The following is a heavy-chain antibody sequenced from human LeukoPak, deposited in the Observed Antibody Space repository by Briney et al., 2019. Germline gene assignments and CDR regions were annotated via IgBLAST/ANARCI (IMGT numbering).Heavy chain of an antibody. J-gene: IGHJ4*02. CDR3: ARGGSYSLYYFDY. V-gene: IGHV6-1*01. D-gene: IGHD3-10*01. Sequence: SQTLSLTCAISGDSVSSNTAAWSWIRQSPSRGLEWLGRTYYRSKWYNDYALSVKSRITINPDTSKNQFSLQLNSVTPEDTAVYYCARGGSYSLYYFDYWAREPWSPSPQ. CDR1: GDSVSSNTAA. CDR2: TYYRSKWYN.